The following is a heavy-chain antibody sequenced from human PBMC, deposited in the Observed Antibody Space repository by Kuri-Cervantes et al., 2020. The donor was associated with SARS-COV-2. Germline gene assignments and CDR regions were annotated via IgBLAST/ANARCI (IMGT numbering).Heavy chain of an antibody. CDR1: GGSFSSGGFF. D-gene: IGHD6-13*01. J-gene: IGHJ6*02. CDR2: IYNSGSK. Sequence: SETLSLTCSVSGGSFSSGGFFWSWVRQHPGKGLEWIGFIYNSGSKYYNPSLKSRVTISIDTSKNQFSLRLTSVTAADTAVYYCARDLGSSCHKGYYYGMDVWGQGTTVTVSS. CDR3: ARDLGSSCHKGYYYGMDV. V-gene: IGHV4-31*03.